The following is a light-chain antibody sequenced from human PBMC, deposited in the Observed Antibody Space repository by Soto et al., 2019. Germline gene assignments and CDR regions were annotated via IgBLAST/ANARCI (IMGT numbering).Light chain of an antibody. CDR2: SAS. CDR1: QSVNYN. V-gene: IGKV3-20*01. CDR3: QQYGSSGT. J-gene: IGKJ1*01. Sequence: EIVMTQSPATLSVSPGERATLSCRASQSVNYNLAWYQQKPGQAPRLLIYSASTRATGIPDRFSGSGSGTDFTLTISRLEPEDFAVYYCQQYGSSGTFGQGTKVDI.